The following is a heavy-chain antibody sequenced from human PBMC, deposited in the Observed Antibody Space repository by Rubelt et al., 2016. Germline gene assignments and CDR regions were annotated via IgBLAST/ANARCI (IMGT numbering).Heavy chain of an antibody. Sequence: EVQLVESGGGLLQPGGSLRLSCAASGFTFSSYAMSWVRQAPGKGLEWVSVISGSGGTTYYADSVKGRFTVARDNAKNTLYLQMNSLRAEDTDVYSCRRDRGGVTSEKGDVWGQGTRVTVSS. CDR2: ISGSGGTT. CDR1: GFTFSSYA. J-gene: IGHJ4*02. V-gene: IGHV3-23*04. CDR3: RRDRGGVTSEKGDV. D-gene: IGHD3-16*01.